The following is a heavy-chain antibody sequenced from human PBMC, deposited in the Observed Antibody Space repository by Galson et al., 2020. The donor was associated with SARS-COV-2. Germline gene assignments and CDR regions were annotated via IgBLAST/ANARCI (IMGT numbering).Heavy chain of an antibody. CDR3: ASSEGQASGSYSGLDV. CDR1: GFTLRDYH. Sequence: KIGESLKISCGASGFTLRDYHMSWVRQAPGKGLEWVSDITSSGITLYNADSVQGRFTISRDNGKNSLYLQMNTLRAEDTAVYFCASSEGQASGSYSGLDVWGQGTTVTVSS. CDR2: ITSSGITL. D-gene: IGHD3-10*01. J-gene: IGHJ6*02. V-gene: IGHV3-11*01.